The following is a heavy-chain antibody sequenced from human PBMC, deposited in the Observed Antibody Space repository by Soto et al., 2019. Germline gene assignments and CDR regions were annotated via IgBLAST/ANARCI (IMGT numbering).Heavy chain of an antibody. J-gene: IGHJ3*02. Sequence: PSETLSLTCTVSGGSISSYYWSWIRQPPGRGLEWIGYIYYSGSTNYNPSLKSRVTISVDTSKNQFSLKLSSVTAADTAVYYCARLGYSGYDLRRAFDIWGQGTMVTVSS. CDR2: IYYSGST. CDR1: GGSISSYY. D-gene: IGHD5-12*01. V-gene: IGHV4-59*08. CDR3: ARLGYSGYDLRRAFDI.